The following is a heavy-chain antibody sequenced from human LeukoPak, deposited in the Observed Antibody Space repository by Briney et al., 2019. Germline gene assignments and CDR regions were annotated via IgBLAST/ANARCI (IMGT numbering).Heavy chain of an antibody. CDR1: GDSISSYY. CDR3: ARASGTTAFDI. Sequence: SETLSLTCTVSGDSISSYYWSWIRQPPGKGLEWIGYMYYSGSTNYNPSLKSRVTISIDTSKNQFSLKLSSVTAADTAVYYCARASGTTAFDIWGQGTMVTVSS. V-gene: IGHV4-59*01. J-gene: IGHJ3*02. CDR2: MYYSGST. D-gene: IGHD1-1*01.